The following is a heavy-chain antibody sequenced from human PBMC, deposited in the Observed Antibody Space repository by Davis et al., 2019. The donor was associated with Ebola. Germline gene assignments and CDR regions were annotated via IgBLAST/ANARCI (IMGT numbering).Heavy chain of an antibody. CDR1: GFTFSSYG. CDR3: AKPGGQSPSSDY. CDR2: ISYDGSTK. D-gene: IGHD6-25*01. Sequence: GGSLRLSCAASGFTFSSYGMHWVRQAPGKGLEWVAVISYDGSTKYYADSVKGRFTISRDNSKNTLYLQMNSLRAEDTAVYYCAKPGGQSPSSDYWGQGTVVTVSS. V-gene: IGHV3-30*18. J-gene: IGHJ4*02.